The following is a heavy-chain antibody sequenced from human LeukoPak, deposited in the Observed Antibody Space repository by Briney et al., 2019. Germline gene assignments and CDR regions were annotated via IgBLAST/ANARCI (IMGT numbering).Heavy chain of an antibody. CDR1: GFTFSSYE. CDR2: ISSGGRTI. CDR3: AREPAEIGYSSGP. D-gene: IGHD6-19*01. Sequence: GGSLRLSCAASGFTFSSYEMNWVRQAPGKGLEWVSYISSGGRTIYYAESVKGRFTISRDNAKNSLYLQMDSLRAEDTAVYYCAREPAEIGYSSGPWGQGTLVTVSS. V-gene: IGHV3-48*03. J-gene: IGHJ5*02.